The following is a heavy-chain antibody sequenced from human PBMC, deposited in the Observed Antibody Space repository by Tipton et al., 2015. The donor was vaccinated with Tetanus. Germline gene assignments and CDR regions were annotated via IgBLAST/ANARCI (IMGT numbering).Heavy chain of an antibody. J-gene: IGHJ6*02. D-gene: IGHD6-19*01. CDR3: ARHSGWYNFYNGMDV. CDR1: GGSINSYY. V-gene: IGHV4-59*08. Sequence: LRLSCTVSGGSINSYYWSWLRLPPGKGLEWIGYIYFSGHTKYNPSLNSRVTMSVDTSNNQFSLRLTSVTEADTAIYYCARHSGWYNFYNGMDVWGQGTTVTVPS. CDR2: IYFSGHT.